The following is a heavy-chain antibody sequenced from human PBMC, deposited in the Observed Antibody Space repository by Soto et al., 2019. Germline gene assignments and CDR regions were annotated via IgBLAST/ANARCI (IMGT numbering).Heavy chain of an antibody. CDR3: ARDPLYSTSPQVFDY. CDR1: GYSFTSFG. D-gene: IGHD6-6*01. J-gene: IGHJ4*02. Sequence: QVPLLQSGAEVKKPGASVRVSCKASGYSFTSFGISWVRQAPGQGLEWVGRISTYNGNTKYAQKLEGRVTVSTDTSTSTAYMELRSLRSDDTAVYYCARDPLYSTSPQVFDYWGQGTLLTVSS. V-gene: IGHV1-18*01. CDR2: ISTYNGNT.